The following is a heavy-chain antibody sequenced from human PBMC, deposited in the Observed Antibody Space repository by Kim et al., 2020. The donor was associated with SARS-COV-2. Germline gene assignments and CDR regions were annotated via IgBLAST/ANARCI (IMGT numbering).Heavy chain of an antibody. D-gene: IGHD6-19*01. CDR2: VDTVYGDT. Sequence: ASVKVSCETSGYYFTSYGISWVRQAPGMGPEWIGWVDTVYGDTQYAEGFQGRLTLTVDSVTTTAYMELTGLRSEDMALYFCARDCNQWHCHHSFDFWGQGTRITVSS. CDR1: GYYFTSYG. V-gene: IGHV1-18*03. CDR3: ARDCNQWHCHHSFDF. J-gene: IGHJ4*01.